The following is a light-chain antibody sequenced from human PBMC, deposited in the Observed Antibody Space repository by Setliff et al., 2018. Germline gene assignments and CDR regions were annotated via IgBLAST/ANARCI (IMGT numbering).Light chain of an antibody. J-gene: IGLJ1*01. CDR2: YDS. CDR1: NIGSKS. CDR3: QVWNTDTDHPGNV. Sequence: SYELTQPPSVSVAPGKTARITCGGDNIGSKSVNWYYPKPGQAPVLVIYYDSDRPSGIPDRFSASNSGNTATLTISSVEVGDEADYYCQVWNTDTDHPGNVFGTGKKV. V-gene: IGLV3-21*04.